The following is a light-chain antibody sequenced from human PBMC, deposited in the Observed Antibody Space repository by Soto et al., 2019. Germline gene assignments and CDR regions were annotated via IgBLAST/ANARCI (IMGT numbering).Light chain of an antibody. V-gene: IGLV2-14*01. J-gene: IGLJ2*01. CDR1: SSDIGGYNF. CDR2: EVN. Sequence: QSVLTQPASVSGSPGQSITISCTGTSSDIGGYNFVSWYQHHPGKAPKLMIYEVNNRPSGVPSRFSGSKSGNTASLTISGLQTEDEADYYCSSFTTSSTLVVFGGGTKLTVL. CDR3: SSFTTSSTLVV.